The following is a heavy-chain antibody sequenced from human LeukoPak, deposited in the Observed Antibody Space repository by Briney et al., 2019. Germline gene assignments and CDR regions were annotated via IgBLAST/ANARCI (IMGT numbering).Heavy chain of an antibody. CDR2: IYYSGST. CDR1: GGSISSGGYS. J-gene: IGHJ4*02. V-gene: IGHV4-31*03. CDR3: ARGSMVNLIGY. D-gene: IGHD5-18*01. Sequence: PSETLSLTCTVSGGSISSGGYSWSWIRQHPGKGLEWIGYIYYSGSTYYNPSLKSRVTISVDTSKNQFSLKLSSVTAADTAVYYCARGSMVNLIGYWGQGTLVTVSS.